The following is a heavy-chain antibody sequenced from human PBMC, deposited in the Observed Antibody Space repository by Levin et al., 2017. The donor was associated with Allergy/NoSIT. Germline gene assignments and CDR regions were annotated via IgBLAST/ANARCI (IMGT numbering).Heavy chain of an antibody. CDR2: ITSGGDTM. Sequence: AGGSLRLSCAASGFTFTDHHMSWIRQAPGKGLEWVGYITSGGDTMHYADSVKGRFTISRDNAEKSVYLQMDSLRAEDTAVYYCAREGPPGDSSFDHWGQGTLVTVSS. V-gene: IGHV3-11*01. J-gene: IGHJ4*02. D-gene: IGHD1-14*01. CDR3: AREGPPGDSSFDH. CDR1: GFTFTDHH.